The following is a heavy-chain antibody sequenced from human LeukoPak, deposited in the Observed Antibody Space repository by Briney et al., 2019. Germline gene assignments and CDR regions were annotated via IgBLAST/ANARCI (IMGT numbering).Heavy chain of an antibody. D-gene: IGHD6-19*01. CDR1: GFTFSDYY. J-gene: IGHJ4*02. V-gene: IGHV3-11*03. Sequence: GGSLRLSCAASGFTFSDYYMSWIRQAPGKGLEWVSYISSTSTNINYADSVKGRFTISRDNAKNSLYLQMNSLRAEDTAVYYCARKYSSGWPNWGQGTLVTVSS. CDR3: ARKYSSGWPN. CDR2: ISSTSTNI.